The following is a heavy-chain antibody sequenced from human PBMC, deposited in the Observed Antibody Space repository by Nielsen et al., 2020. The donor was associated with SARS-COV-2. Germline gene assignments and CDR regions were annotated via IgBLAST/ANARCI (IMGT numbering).Heavy chain of an antibody. CDR2: IIPIFGTA. V-gene: IGHV1-69*13. J-gene: IGHJ6*02. CDR3: ARIGRLLWFGELPPDYYYYGMDV. CDR1: GGTFSSYA. D-gene: IGHD3-10*01. Sequence: SVQVSCKASGGTFSSYAISWVRQAPGQGLEWMGGIIPIFGTANYAQKFQGRVTITADESTSTAYMELSSLRSEDTAVYYCARIGRLLWFGELPPDYYYYGMDVWGQGTTVTVSS.